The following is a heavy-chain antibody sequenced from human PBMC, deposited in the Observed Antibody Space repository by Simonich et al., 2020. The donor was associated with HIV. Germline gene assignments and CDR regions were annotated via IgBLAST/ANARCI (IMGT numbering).Heavy chain of an antibody. CDR3: ARGGKHNFWSGHDGFDI. D-gene: IGHD3-3*01. CDR2: IHHFNGNT. CDR1: GFTFASFD. V-gene: IGHV1-18*01. Sequence: QVQMVQSGAEVKKPGASVKVSCKASGFTFASFDITWVRQAPGQGLEWMGGIHHFNGNTNDAQNLQGRVTMTTDTSTSTAYMELRSLRSDDTAVYYCARGGKHNFWSGHDGFDIWGQGTMVTVSS. J-gene: IGHJ3*02.